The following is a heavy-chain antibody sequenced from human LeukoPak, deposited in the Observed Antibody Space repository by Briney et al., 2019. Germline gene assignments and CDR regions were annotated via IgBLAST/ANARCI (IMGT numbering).Heavy chain of an antibody. CDR1: GFTFNNYA. CDR3: AKRSATSSGYFDF. V-gene: IGHV3-23*01. Sequence: GGSLRLSCTASGFTFNNYAMTWVRQAPGKGLEWVSAITGSGAYTNYADSVKGRFTISRDNSKNATFLQMNSLRAEDTAIYYCAKRSATSSGYFDFWGRGTLVTVSS. D-gene: IGHD3-22*01. CDR2: ITGSGAYT. J-gene: IGHJ4*02.